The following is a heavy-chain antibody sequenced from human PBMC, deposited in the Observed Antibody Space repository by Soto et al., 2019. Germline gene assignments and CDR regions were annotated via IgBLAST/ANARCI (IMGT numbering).Heavy chain of an antibody. CDR3: AKTRGQSYYHDMDV. J-gene: IGHJ6*02. CDR1: GFTFSNYA. Sequence: EVQLLESGGGLVQPGGSLRLSCAASGFTFSNYAMSWVRQAPGKGLEWVSPISGSGENTYYADSVKGRFTISRDNSKNTLYLQMNNLRAEDTAVYYCAKTRGQSYYHDMDVWGQGTTVIVSS. CDR2: ISGSGENT. V-gene: IGHV3-23*01.